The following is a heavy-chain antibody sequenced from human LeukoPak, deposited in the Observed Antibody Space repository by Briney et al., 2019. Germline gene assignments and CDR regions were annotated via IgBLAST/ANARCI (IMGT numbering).Heavy chain of an antibody. CDR3: ARTRRNQWLVPYYFDY. J-gene: IGHJ4*02. Sequence: ASVKVSCKASGYTFTSYAMHGVRQAPGQRLEWMGWINAGNGNTKYSQKFQGRVTITRDTSASTAYMELRSLRSDATAVYYCARTRRNQWLVPYYFDYWGQGTLVTVSS. CDR2: INAGNGNT. V-gene: IGHV1-3*01. D-gene: IGHD6-19*01. CDR1: GYTFTSYA.